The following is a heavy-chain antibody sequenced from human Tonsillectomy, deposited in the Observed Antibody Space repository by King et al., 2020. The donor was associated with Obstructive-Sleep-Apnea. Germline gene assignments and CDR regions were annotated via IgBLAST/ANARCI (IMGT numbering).Heavy chain of an antibody. CDR3: ARGSPVASSTSSALDI. CDR1: EYTFTGYY. Sequence: VQLVQSGAEVKKPGASVKVSCKASEYTFTGYYIHWVRQAPGQGLEWMGWVNPNNDGTKYAQKFQGRVTTARDTSINTAYMELNRLTFDETAGYYCARGSPVASSTSSALDIWGQGTMVTVSS. D-gene: IGHD4-23*01. CDR2: VNPNNDGT. J-gene: IGHJ3*02. V-gene: IGHV1-2*02.